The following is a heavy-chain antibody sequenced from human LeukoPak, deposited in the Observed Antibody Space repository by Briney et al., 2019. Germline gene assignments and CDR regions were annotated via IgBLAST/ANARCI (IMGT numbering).Heavy chain of an antibody. V-gene: IGHV3-21*04. J-gene: IGHJ4*02. CDR1: GFTFSSYT. Sequence: GGSLRLSCAASGFTFSSYTMNWVRQAPGKGLEWVSSISSSSSYIYNADSVKGRFTISRDNAKNSLYLQMNSLRAEDTAVYYCAKSVEAHDDFRSGYADYWGQGALVTVSA. D-gene: IGHD3-3*01. CDR2: ISSSSSYI. CDR3: AKSVEAHDDFRSGYADY.